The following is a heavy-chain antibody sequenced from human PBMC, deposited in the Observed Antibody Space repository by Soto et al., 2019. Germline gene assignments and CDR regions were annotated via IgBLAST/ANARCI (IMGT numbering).Heavy chain of an antibody. J-gene: IGHJ4*02. CDR3: ARDYYDSSYPFDD. Sequence: GGSMRLSCAASGFTFSSYWMHWVRQAPGKGLVWVSRINSDGSSTSYADSVKGRFTISRDNAKNTLYLQMNSLRAEDTAVYYCARDYYDSSYPFDDWGQGTLVTVSS. CDR1: GFTFSSYW. D-gene: IGHD3-22*01. V-gene: IGHV3-74*01. CDR2: INSDGSST.